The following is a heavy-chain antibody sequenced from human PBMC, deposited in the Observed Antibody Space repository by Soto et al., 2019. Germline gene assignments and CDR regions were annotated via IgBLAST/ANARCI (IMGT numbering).Heavy chain of an antibody. V-gene: IGHV3-23*01. J-gene: IGHJ4*02. CDR1: GFTFSSYA. D-gene: IGHD3-10*01. Sequence: GGSLRLSCAASGFTFSSYAMSWVRQAPGKGLEWVSAISGSGGSTYYADSVKGRFTISRDNSKNTLYLQMNSLRAEDTAVYYCAKRASGSHKVQYGSGSYPHDFDYWGQGTLVTVSS. CDR2: ISGSGGST. CDR3: AKRASGSHKVQYGSGSYPHDFDY.